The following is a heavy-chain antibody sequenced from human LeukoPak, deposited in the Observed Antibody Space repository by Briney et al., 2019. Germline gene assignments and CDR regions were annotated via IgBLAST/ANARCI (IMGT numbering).Heavy chain of an antibody. J-gene: IGHJ3*02. Sequence: GASVKVSCKASGFTLNGYYVHWVRQAPGQGLEWMGRIHPYSGGSNSAQKFQARATMATHISITTVYMELSGLRSDVTALYYCASAVPAIVIPQNGFDIWGPGTMVTVSS. CDR1: GFTLNGYY. D-gene: IGHD1-26*01. V-gene: IGHV1-2*06. CDR2: IHPYSGGS. CDR3: ASAVPAIVIPQNGFDI.